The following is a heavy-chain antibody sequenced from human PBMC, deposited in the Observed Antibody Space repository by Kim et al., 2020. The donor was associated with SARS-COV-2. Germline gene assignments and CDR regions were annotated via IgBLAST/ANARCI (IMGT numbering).Heavy chain of an antibody. V-gene: IGHV4-34*01. Sequence: SETLSLTCAVYGGSFSGYYWSWIRQPPGKGLEWIGEINHSGSTNYNPSLKSRVTISVDTSKNQFSLKLSSVTAADTAVYYCARGNSSWYFYYWGQGTLVTVSS. CDR1: GGSFSGYY. CDR3: ARGNSSWYFYY. CDR2: INHSGST. D-gene: IGHD6-13*01. J-gene: IGHJ4*02.